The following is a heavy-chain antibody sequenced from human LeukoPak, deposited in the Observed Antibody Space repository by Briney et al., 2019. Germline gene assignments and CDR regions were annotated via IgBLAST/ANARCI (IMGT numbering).Heavy chain of an antibody. CDR1: GFTFSNAW. CDR3: TTEAEGWSAYYYYGMDV. V-gene: IGHV3-15*01. D-gene: IGHD1-14*01. J-gene: IGHJ6*02. Sequence: GGSLRLSCAASGFTFSNAWMSWVRQAPGKGLEWVGRIKSKTDGGTTDYAAPVKGRFTISRDDSKNTLYLQMNSLKTEDTAVYYCTTEAEGWSAYYYYGMDVWGQGTTVTVSS. CDR2: IKSKTDGGTT.